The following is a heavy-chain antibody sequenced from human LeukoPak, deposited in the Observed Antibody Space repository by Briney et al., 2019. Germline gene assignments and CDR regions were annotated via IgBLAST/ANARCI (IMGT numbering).Heavy chain of an antibody. CDR3: AASLPNIVVVPATKGPFGY. CDR2: VSGSGGST. Sequence: GGSLRLSCSASGFTFSAYAMHWVRQAPGKGLEWVSGVSGSGGSTHYADSVKGRFTISRDNSKNTLYLQMNSLRAEDTAVYYCAASLPNIVVVPATKGPFGYWGQGTLITVSS. D-gene: IGHD2-2*01. J-gene: IGHJ4*02. CDR1: GFTFSAYA. V-gene: IGHV3-23*01.